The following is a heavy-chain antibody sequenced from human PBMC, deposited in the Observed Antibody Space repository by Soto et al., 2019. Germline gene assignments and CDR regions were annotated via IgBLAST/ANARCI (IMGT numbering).Heavy chain of an antibody. V-gene: IGHV3-64*02. Sequence: GGSLRLSCAASGFTFSSYAMHWVRQAPGKGLEYVSAISSNGGSTYYADSVKGRFTISRDNSKNTLYLQMGSLRAEDMAVYYCARIRGYWYGLDVWGQGTTVTVSS. CDR1: GFTFSSYA. CDR2: ISSNGGST. J-gene: IGHJ6*02. CDR3: ARIRGYWYGLDV.